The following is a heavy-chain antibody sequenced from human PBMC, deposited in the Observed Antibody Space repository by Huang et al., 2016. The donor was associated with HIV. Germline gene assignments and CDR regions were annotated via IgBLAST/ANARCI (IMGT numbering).Heavy chain of an antibody. V-gene: IGHV4-34*02. CDR1: GGALSDHY. D-gene: IGHD2-21*01. J-gene: IGHJ4*02. CDR2: LNHRVLS. CDR3: ARPRMIATSSDSTWSFFDS. Sequence: QVQLQQWGAGLLKPSGALSLKCAVYGGALSDHYCNWIRLSPGKLLEWIGELNHRVLSTSHPSRRSRVTMSVDMCMNQFSLNLTSLTAADTAVYYCARPRMIATSSDSTWSFFDSWGQGTLVIVSS.